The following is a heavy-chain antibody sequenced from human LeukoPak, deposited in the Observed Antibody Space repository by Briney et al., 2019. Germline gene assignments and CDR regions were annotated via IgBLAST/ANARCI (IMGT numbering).Heavy chain of an antibody. CDR3: ATYSSGWYKEDFYFQH. CDR1: GYTLTELS. CDR2: FDPEDGET. Sequence: GASVKVSCKVSGYTLTELSMHWVRQAPGKGLEWMGGFDPEDGETIYAQKFQGRVTMTEDTSTDTAYMELSSLRSEDTAVYYCATYSSGWYKEDFYFQHWGQGTLVTVSS. J-gene: IGHJ1*01. V-gene: IGHV1-24*01. D-gene: IGHD6-19*01.